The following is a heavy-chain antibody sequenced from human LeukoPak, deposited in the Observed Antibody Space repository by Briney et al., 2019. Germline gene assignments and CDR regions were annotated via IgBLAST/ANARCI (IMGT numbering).Heavy chain of an antibody. CDR3: ARDDYGDLAGGCHY. CDR2: IWYDGSNR. CDR1: GFTFSSYG. J-gene: IGHJ4*02. V-gene: IGHV3-33*01. Sequence: GGSLRLSCAASGFTFSSYGMHWVRQAPGKGLEWVAVIWYDGSNRYYADSVKGRFTISRDNSKNTLYLQMNSLRAEDTAVYYCARDDYGDLAGGCHYWGQGTLVTVSS. D-gene: IGHD4-17*01.